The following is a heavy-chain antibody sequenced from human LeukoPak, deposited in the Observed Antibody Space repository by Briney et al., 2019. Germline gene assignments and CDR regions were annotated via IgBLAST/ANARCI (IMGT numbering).Heavy chain of an antibody. J-gene: IGHJ5*02. V-gene: IGHV3-13*01. CDR3: ARGRWFGELSYNWFDP. D-gene: IGHD3-10*01. CDR2: IGTAGDT. CDR1: GFTFSSYD. Sequence: GGSLRLSCAASGFTFSSYDMHWVRHATGKGLEWVSAIGTAGDTYYPGSVKGRFTISRENAKNSLYLQMNSLRAGDTAVYYCARGRWFGELSYNWFDPWGQGTLVTVSS.